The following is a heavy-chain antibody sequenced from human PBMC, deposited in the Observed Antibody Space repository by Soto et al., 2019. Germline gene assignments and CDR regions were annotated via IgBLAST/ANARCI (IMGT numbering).Heavy chain of an antibody. Sequence: GGSLRLSCAASGFTFDDYTMHWVRQAPGKGLEWVSLISWDGGSTYYADSVKGRFTISRDNSKNSLYLQMNSLRTEDTALYYCAKDLYSSSWYAYYYYYGMDVWGQGTTVTVSS. J-gene: IGHJ6*02. V-gene: IGHV3-43*01. D-gene: IGHD6-13*01. CDR1: GFTFDDYT. CDR3: AKDLYSSSWYAYYYYYGMDV. CDR2: ISWDGGST.